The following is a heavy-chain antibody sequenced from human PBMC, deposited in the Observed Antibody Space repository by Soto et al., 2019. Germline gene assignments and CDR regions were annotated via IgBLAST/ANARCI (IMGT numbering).Heavy chain of an antibody. CDR2: IYPGDSDT. Sequence: LGESLKISCKGSGYSFTSYWIGWVRQMPGKGLEWMGIIYPGDSDTRYSPSFQGQVTISADKSISTAYLQWSSLKASDTAMYYCARVVAARPGTGYYYYYGMDVWGQGTTVTVSS. D-gene: IGHD6-6*01. CDR3: ARVVAARPGTGYYYYYGMDV. CDR1: GYSFTSYW. V-gene: IGHV5-51*01. J-gene: IGHJ6*02.